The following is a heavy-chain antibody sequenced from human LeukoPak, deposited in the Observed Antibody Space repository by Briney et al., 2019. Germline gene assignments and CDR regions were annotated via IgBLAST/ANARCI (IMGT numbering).Heavy chain of an antibody. D-gene: IGHD1-14*01. CDR3: ARTEWVFDY. CDR1: GGSISSYY. CDR2: IYYSGST. J-gene: IGHJ4*02. Sequence: PSETLSLTCTVSGGSISSYYWSWIRQPPGKGLEWIGCIYYSGSTNYNPSLKSRVTTSVDTSKNQFSLKLSSVTAADTAVYYCARTEWVFDYWGQGTQVTVSS. V-gene: IGHV4-59*12.